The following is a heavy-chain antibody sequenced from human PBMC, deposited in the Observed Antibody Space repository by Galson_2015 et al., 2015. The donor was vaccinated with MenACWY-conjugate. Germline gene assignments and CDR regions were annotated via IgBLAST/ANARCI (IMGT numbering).Heavy chain of an antibody. CDR3: ARELAGGNAFDI. Sequence: ETLSLTCTVSGGSISSYYWSWIRQPPGKGLEWIGYIYYSGSTNYNPSLKSRVTISIDTSKNQFSLKLSSVTAADTAVYYCARELAGGNAFDIWGQGTMVTVSS. CDR1: GGSISSYY. CDR2: IYYSGST. J-gene: IGHJ3*02. D-gene: IGHD6-19*01. V-gene: IGHV4-59*01.